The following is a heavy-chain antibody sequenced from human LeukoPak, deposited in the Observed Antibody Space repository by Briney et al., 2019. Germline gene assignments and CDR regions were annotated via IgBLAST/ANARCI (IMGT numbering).Heavy chain of an antibody. J-gene: IGHJ4*02. CDR1: GFTFGRHW. CDR3: ARDGVAGGFDY. CDR2: MNQGGSET. Sequence: GGSLRLSCAASGFTFGRHWMSWVRQAPGKGLEWVAHMNQGGSETTNVDSVKGRFTISRDDAKNLVFLQMNSLRVEDTAVYYCARDGVAGGFDYWGQGVLVTVSS. V-gene: IGHV3-7*01. D-gene: IGHD6-19*01.